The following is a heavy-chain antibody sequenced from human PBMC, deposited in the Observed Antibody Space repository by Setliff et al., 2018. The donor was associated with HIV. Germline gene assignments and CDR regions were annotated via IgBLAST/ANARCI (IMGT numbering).Heavy chain of an antibody. Sequence: KPSETLSLTCTVSGVSITSSNYYWGWIRQSPGKGLEWLGSMYYSGTSHYNPSLKSRVAISVDTSNNLFSLKLSSVAATDTAVYFCARVPRGSSFPYFDSWGQGTLVTVSS. CDR2: MYYSGTS. CDR3: ARVPRGSSFPYFDS. CDR1: GVSITSSNYY. V-gene: IGHV4-39*02. J-gene: IGHJ4*02. D-gene: IGHD6-6*01.